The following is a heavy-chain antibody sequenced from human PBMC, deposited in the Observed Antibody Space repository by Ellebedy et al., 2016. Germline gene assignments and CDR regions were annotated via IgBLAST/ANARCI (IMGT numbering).Heavy chain of an antibody. CDR1: GFTFDDYA. J-gene: IGHJ4*02. Sequence: GGSLRLXXAASGFTFDDYAMHWVRQAPGKGLEWVSLISWDGGSTYYADSVKGRFTISRDNSKNSLYLQMNSLRAEDTALYYCAKDTARFGDSIDYWGQGTLVTVSS. CDR3: AKDTARFGDSIDY. D-gene: IGHD3-10*01. CDR2: ISWDGGST. V-gene: IGHV3-43D*03.